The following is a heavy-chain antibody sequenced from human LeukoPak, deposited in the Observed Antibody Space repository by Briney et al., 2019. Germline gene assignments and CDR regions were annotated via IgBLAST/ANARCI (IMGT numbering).Heavy chain of an antibody. Sequence: GGSLRLSCAASGFTFTAYYMSWIRQAPGKGLQWLSYISDGGTTIFYADSVKGRFTISRDNAKNSLYLQLSSLKGEDTAVHYCARVGKVGATGALDIWGQGTLVTVSS. CDR1: GFTFTAYY. D-gene: IGHD1-26*01. CDR3: ARVGKVGATGALDI. J-gene: IGHJ3*02. V-gene: IGHV3-11*04. CDR2: ISDGGTTI.